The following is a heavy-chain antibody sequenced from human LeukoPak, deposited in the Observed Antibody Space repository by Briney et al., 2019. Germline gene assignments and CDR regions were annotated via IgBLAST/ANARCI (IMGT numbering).Heavy chain of an antibody. J-gene: IGHJ4*02. CDR3: ASISGASWGDF. D-gene: IGHD3-16*01. CDR2: ISSDGNTK. Sequence: PGRSLRLSCAAFGFTFTSYALHWVHQAPGKGLEWVAVISSDGNTKYYLDSVKGRFSISRDNSKNTLYLQMSSLSSDDTAMYFCASISGASWGDFWGQGTQVTVSS. CDR1: GFTFTSYA. V-gene: IGHV3-30-3*01.